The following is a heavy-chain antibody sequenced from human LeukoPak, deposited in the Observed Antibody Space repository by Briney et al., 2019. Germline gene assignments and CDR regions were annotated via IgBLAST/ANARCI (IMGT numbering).Heavy chain of an antibody. J-gene: IGHJ4*02. CDR3: ARGRGRSITMVRGVIITPYYFDY. CDR1: GGSFSGYY. CDR2: INHSGST. Sequence: SETLSLTCAVYGGSFSGYYWSWIRQPPGKGLEWIGAINHSGSTNYNPSLKSRVTISVDTSKNQFSLKLSSVTAADTAVYYCARGRGRSITMVRGVIITPYYFDYWGQGTLVTVSS. V-gene: IGHV4-34*01. D-gene: IGHD3-10*01.